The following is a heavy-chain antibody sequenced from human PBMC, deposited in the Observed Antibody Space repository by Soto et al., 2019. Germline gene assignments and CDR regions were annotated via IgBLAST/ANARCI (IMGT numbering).Heavy chain of an antibody. J-gene: IGHJ5*02. Sequence: SETLSLTCTVSGGSISSSSYYWGWIRQPPGKGLEWIGSIYYSGSTYYNPSLKSRVTISVDTSKNQSSLKLSSVTAADTAVYYCARHRPYCSGGSCYSGWFDPWGQGTLVTVSS. V-gene: IGHV4-39*01. CDR3: ARHRPYCSGGSCYSGWFDP. D-gene: IGHD2-15*01. CDR1: GGSISSSSYY. CDR2: IYYSGST.